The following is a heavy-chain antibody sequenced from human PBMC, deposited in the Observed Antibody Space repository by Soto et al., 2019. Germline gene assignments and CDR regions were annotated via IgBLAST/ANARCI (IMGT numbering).Heavy chain of an antibody. CDR2: ISNSRGIT. Sequence: GGSLRLSCAASGFSFTTYSMSWVRQAPGKGLEWVSTISNSRGITYYADSVKGRFTISRDISKNTLYLQMNGLRAEDTALYYCEKTYEYPSGSYYASDNWVQGTLVTASS. CDR1: GFSFTTYS. CDR3: EKTYEYPSGSYYASDN. J-gene: IGHJ4*02. V-gene: IGHV3-23*01. D-gene: IGHD3-10*01.